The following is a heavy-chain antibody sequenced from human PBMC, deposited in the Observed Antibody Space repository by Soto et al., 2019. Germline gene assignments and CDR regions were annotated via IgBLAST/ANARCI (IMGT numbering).Heavy chain of an antibody. CDR2: INPNSGGT. D-gene: IGHD2-2*01. Sequence: ASVKVSCKAGGYTFSDYYIQWVRQAPGQGLEWMGWINPNSGGTNYAQKFQGRVTMTRDTSISTAYMELSRLRSDDTAVYYCARDLGIVVVPAAIYYYYYGMDVWGQGTTVTVSS. J-gene: IGHJ6*02. V-gene: IGHV1-2*02. CDR3: ARDLGIVVVPAAIYYYYYGMDV. CDR1: GYTFSDYY.